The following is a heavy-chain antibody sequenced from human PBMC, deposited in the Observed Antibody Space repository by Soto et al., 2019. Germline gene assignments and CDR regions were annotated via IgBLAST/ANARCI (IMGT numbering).Heavy chain of an antibody. Sequence: GGALRLSCAASGFTFSRYWMSWVRQAPGKGLEWVANIKQDGSEKYYVDSVKGRFTISRDNAKNSLYLQMNSLRAEDTAVYYCARAYYYYYGMDVWGQGTTVTVSS. CDR3: ARAYYYYYGMDV. CDR2: IKQDGSEK. CDR1: GFTFSRYW. J-gene: IGHJ6*02. V-gene: IGHV3-7*05.